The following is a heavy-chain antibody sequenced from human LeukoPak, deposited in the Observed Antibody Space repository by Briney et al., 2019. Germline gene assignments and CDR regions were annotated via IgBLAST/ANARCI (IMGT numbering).Heavy chain of an antibody. CDR3: ARDRHIVVVTEHYYYMDV. CDR2: IYTSGST. D-gene: IGHD2-21*02. Sequence: PSETLSLTCTVSGDSISNYYWSWIRQPPGKGLEWIGYIYTSGSTNYNPSLKSRLTISVDTSKNQFSLKLSSVTAADTAVYYCARDRHIVVVTEHYYYMDVWGKGTTVTVSS. J-gene: IGHJ6*03. V-gene: IGHV4-59*01. CDR1: GDSISNYY.